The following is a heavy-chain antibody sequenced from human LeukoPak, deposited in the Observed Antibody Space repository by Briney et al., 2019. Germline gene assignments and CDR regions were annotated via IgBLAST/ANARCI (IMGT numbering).Heavy chain of an antibody. CDR2: IYYSGST. J-gene: IGHJ5*02. CDR3: AREGVDYGGNSVWFDP. Sequence: SETLSLTCTVSGGSISSGDYYWRWIRQPPGTGLEWLGYIYYSGSTYYNPSLKSRVTISVDTSKNQFSLKLSSVTAADTAVYYCAREGVDYGGNSVWFDPWGQGTLVTVSS. D-gene: IGHD4-23*01. V-gene: IGHV4-30-4*01. CDR1: GGSISSGDYY.